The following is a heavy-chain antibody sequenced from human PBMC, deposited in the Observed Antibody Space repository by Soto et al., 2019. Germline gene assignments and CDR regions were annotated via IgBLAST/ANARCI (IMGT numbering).Heavy chain of an antibody. V-gene: IGHV3-23*01. CDR2: ITPTGVT. Sequence: ELQLLESGGGLVQPGGSLRLFCAASGFTFSNYAMTWVRQAPGEGLEWVSTITPTGVTYYGDTVKGRFTISRDNSKSTLFLQKNSLRAEDTAIYYRARTDKFNSQSSGWANRFDCWGQGTLVTVSS. CDR1: GFTFSNYA. J-gene: IGHJ4*02. CDR3: ARTDKFNSQSSGWANRFDC. D-gene: IGHD6-19*01.